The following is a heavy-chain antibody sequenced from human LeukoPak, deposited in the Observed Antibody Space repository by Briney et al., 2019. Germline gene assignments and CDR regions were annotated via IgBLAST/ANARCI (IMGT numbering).Heavy chain of an antibody. J-gene: IGHJ6*03. V-gene: IGHV3-7*01. D-gene: IGHD3-10*01. CDR1: GFTFSSYW. CDR3: ARDLPIWSQNYYYSMGV. Sequence: PGGSLRLSCAVSGFTFSSYWMTWVRQAPGKGLEWVANIKQDGSEKYYVDSVKGRFTISRDNAKNSLYLQVNSLRVEDTAVYYCARDLPIWSQNYYYSMGVWGKGTTVTVSS. CDR2: IKQDGSEK.